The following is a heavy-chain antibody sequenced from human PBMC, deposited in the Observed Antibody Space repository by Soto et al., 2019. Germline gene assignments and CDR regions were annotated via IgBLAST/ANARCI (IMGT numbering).Heavy chain of an antibody. D-gene: IGHD3-16*01. V-gene: IGHV4-39*01. CDR3: ARHFFPKGFGEINSPLNWFDP. Sequence: SDTLSLTCTVSGGSISNNGYYWGWIRQPPGKGLEWIGSVSYGGRTYYTPSLRSRVTISVDTSKNKFSLNLSSVTAADTAVYYCARHFFPKGFGEINSPLNWFDPWGHGTLVTVSS. J-gene: IGHJ5*02. CDR1: GGSISNNGYY. CDR2: VSYGGRT.